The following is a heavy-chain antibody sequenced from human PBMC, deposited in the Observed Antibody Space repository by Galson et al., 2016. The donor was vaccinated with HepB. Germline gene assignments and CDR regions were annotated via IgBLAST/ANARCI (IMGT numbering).Heavy chain of an antibody. CDR3: ARGRSNYYDSSGFWAKTY. J-gene: IGHJ4*02. CDR2: ISGGSENA. CDR1: GFTFNYYA. D-gene: IGHD3-22*01. Sequence: SLRLSCAASGFTFNYYALSWVRQAPGKGLEWLSTISGGSENAHYADSVKGRFTISRDNAKNSLYLQMESLRAEDTAVYYCARGRSNYYDSSGFWAKTYWGQGTLVSVSS. V-gene: IGHV3-23*01.